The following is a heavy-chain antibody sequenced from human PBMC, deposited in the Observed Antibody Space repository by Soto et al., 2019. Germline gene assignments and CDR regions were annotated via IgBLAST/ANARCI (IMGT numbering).Heavy chain of an antibody. J-gene: IGHJ3*02. CDR2: IWYDGSNK. CDR3: ASYCSGGSCHGAFDI. Sequence: GGSLRLSCAASGFTFSSYGMHWVRQAPGKGLEWVAVIWYDGSNKYYADSVKGRFTISRDNSKNTLYLQMNSLRAEETAVYYCASYCSGGSCHGAFDIWGQGTMVTVSS. D-gene: IGHD2-15*01. CDR1: GFTFSSYG. V-gene: IGHV3-33*01.